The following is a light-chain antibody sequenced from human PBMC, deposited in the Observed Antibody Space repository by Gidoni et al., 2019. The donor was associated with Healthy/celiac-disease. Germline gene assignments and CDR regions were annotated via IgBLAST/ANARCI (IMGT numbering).Light chain of an antibody. Sequence: ELVLTQSPATLSLSPGERATLSCRASQSVSSYLAWYQQKPGQAPRLLIYDASNRATGIPARVRGSGSGTDFTLTISSLEPEDLAVYYCQQRSNWPPLTFGGGTKVEIK. CDR2: DAS. CDR1: QSVSSY. V-gene: IGKV3-11*01. CDR3: QQRSNWPPLT. J-gene: IGKJ4*01.